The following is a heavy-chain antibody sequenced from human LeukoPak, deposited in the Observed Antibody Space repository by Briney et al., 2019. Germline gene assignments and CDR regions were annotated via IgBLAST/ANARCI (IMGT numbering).Heavy chain of an antibody. CDR2: IYNTGST. J-gene: IGHJ4*02. D-gene: IGHD3-16*02. CDR3: ARDSRLGELSLSR. Sequence: SETLSLTCTVSGDSVSSRSYLWTWIRQPPGKGLEWIGSIYNTGSTYYNPSLKSRVTISVDTSKNQFSLKLSSVTAADTAVYYCARDSRLGELSLSRWGQGTLVTVSS. CDR1: GDSVSSRSYL. V-gene: IGHV4-39*02.